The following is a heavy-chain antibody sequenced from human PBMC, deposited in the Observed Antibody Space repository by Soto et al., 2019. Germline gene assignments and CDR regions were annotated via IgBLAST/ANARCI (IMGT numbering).Heavy chain of an antibody. V-gene: IGHV2-5*02. CDR1: GFSLSTSGVG. Sequence: QITLKESGPTLVKPTQTLTLTCTFSGFSLSTSGVGVAWIRQPPGKALEWLALIYWDDDKRYRPSLESRLTIPEDTSKHQLVLTMTNSASVDTATYYCAYLPCSGGSCYWFSFSGMDVWGQGTTVTVSS. J-gene: IGHJ6*02. CDR3: AYLPCSGGSCYWFSFSGMDV. CDR2: IYWDDDK. D-gene: IGHD2-15*01.